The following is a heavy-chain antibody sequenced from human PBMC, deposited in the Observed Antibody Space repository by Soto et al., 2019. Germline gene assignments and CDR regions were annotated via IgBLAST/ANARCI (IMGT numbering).Heavy chain of an antibody. CDR3: ARDNYYDSSGYFSDY. V-gene: IGHV3-48*01. CDR2: ISSSSSTI. J-gene: IGHJ4*02. CDR1: GFTFSSYS. D-gene: IGHD3-22*01. Sequence: GGFLRLSCAASGFTFSSYSMNWVRQAPGKGLEWVSYISSSSSTIYYADSVKGRFTISRDNAKNSLYLQMNSLRAEDTAVYYCARDNYYDSSGYFSDYWGQGTLVTVSS.